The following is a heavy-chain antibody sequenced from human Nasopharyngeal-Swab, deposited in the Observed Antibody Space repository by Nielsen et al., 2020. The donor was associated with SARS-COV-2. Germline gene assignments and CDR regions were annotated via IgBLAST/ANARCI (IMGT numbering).Heavy chain of an antibody. D-gene: IGHD6-19*01. CDR1: GYTLTELS. CDR2: ISAYNANT. V-gene: IGHV1-18*01. Sequence: ASVKVSCKVSGYTLTELSMRWVRQAPGQGLEWMGWISAYNANTKNAQKLQGRVTMTTDTSTNTAYMELRSLRSDDTAVYYCARDDRITSGSLFDYWGQGTLVTVSS. CDR3: ARDDRITSGSLFDY. J-gene: IGHJ4*02.